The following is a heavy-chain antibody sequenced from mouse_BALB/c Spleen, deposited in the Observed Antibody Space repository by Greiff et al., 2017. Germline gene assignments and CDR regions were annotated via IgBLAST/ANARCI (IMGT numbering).Heavy chain of an antibody. V-gene: IGHV2-2*02. D-gene: IGHD2-4*01. J-gene: IGHJ4*01. Sequence: VKLMESGPGLVQPSQSLSITCTVSGFSLTSYGVHWVRQSPGKGLEWLGVIWSGGSTDYNAAFISRLSISKDNSKSQVFFKMNSLQANDTAIYYCARKSMITTYAMDYWGQGTSVTVSS. CDR1: GFSLTSYG. CDR2: IWSGGST. CDR3: ARKSMITTYAMDY.